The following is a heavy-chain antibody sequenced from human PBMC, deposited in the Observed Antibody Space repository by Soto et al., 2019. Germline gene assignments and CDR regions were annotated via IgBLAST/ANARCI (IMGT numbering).Heavy chain of an antibody. Sequence: EVQLVESGGGLVQPVGSLKLACLASGFPLSDSAIHWVRKASGKGLEWVGRIRSKTNNYATTYAAPVRGRFTLSRDDSKNTVYLQMNNLESEAAAVYYCTRHAGGQVEHPFYYSPMDVWAKGATVSVLS. CDR2: IRSKTNNYAT. D-gene: IGHD2-21*01. J-gene: IGHJ6*04. CDR1: GFPLSDSA. CDR3: TRHAGGQVEHPFYYSPMDV. V-gene: IGHV3-73*01.